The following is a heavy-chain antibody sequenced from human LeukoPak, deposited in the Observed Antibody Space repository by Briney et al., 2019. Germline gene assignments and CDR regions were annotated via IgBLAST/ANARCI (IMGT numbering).Heavy chain of an antibody. CDR3: ARDSEAVEQWLVVDYYYYYMDV. V-gene: IGHV1-46*01. CDR2: INPSGGST. CDR1: GYTFTSYY. D-gene: IGHD6-19*01. Sequence: GASVKVSCKASGYTFTSYYMHWVRQAPGQGLEWMGIINPSGGSTSYAQKFQGRVTMTRDMSTSTVYMELSSLRSEDTAVYYCARDSEAVEQWLVVDYYYYYMDVWGKGTTVTVSS. J-gene: IGHJ6*03.